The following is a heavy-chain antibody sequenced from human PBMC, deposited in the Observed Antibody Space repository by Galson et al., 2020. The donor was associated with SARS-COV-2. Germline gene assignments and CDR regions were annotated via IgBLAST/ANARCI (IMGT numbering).Heavy chain of an antibody. V-gene: IGHV4-38-2*01. CDR1: GYSISTTNY. CDR3: ARQGVNMIVLVTVPGWFFDL. D-gene: IGHD3-22*01. Sequence: SETLSLTCAVSGYSISTTNYWGWVRQPPGKGLEWIGSIYPSGSTYYNPSLKSRVTISLDTSRNQFFLTLHPVTAADTALYYCARQGVNMIVLVTVPGWFFDLGGRGTLVSVSS. J-gene: IGHJ2*01. CDR2: IYPSGST.